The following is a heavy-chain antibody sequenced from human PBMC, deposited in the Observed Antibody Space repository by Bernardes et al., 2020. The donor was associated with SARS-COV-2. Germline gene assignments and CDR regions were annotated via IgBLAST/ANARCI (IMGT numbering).Heavy chain of an antibody. CDR3: ARAEPTRWLLQLRYYYGRDV. CDR1: GFKFGVHA. V-gene: IGHV3-30*03. D-gene: IGHD3-22*01. CDR2: MSYDGMRT. Sequence: GGSLRLSCVASGFKFGVHAIHWVRQAPGKGLEWVALMSYDGMRTSYADSVMGRFTISRDNAKNPLYLQMNSLRAEDTAVYYCARAEPTRWLLQLRYYYGRDVWRQGTTVTVSS. J-gene: IGHJ6*02.